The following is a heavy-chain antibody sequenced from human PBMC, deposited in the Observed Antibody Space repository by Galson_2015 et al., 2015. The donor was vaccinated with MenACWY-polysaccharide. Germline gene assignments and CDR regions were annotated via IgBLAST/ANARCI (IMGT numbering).Heavy chain of an antibody. Sequence: SLRLSCAASGFPFSDSWMTWIRQAPGKGLEWVATIKQSGSEKYYVDSVEGRFTISRDNAKNSLYLQMNSLRAEDTAVYYCARARSWSGYFAFDVWGQGTKVTVSS. CDR1: GFPFSDSW. CDR2: IKQSGSEK. CDR3: ARARSWSGYFAFDV. J-gene: IGHJ3*01. D-gene: IGHD3-3*01. V-gene: IGHV3-7*01.